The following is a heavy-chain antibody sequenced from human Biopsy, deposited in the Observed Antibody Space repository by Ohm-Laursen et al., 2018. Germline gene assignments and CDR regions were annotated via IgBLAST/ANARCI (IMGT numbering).Heavy chain of an antibody. Sequence: SDTLSLTWAVYGESFNGYYWSWIRQTPGEGLEWIGEINHSGRTNYNPSLKSRVTISVDTSKNQFSLKVRSVTAADTAVYYCVRGVDYYDPYHYYALDVWGQGTTVTVSS. V-gene: IGHV4-34*01. J-gene: IGHJ6*02. CDR2: INHSGRT. D-gene: IGHD3-22*01. CDR1: GESFNGYY. CDR3: VRGVDYYDPYHYYALDV.